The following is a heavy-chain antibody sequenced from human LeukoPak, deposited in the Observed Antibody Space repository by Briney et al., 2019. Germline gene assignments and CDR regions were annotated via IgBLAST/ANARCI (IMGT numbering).Heavy chain of an antibody. J-gene: IGHJ4*02. D-gene: IGHD2-2*01. CDR1: GFTFSSYA. Sequence: GGSLRLSCAASGFTFSSYAMSWVRQAPGKGLEWVSAISGSGGGTYYADSVKGRFTISRDNSKNTLYLQMNSLRAEDTAVYYCAKDAPVNIVVVPAANSWGQGTLVTVSS. CDR3: AKDAPVNIVVVPAANS. CDR2: ISGSGGGT. V-gene: IGHV3-23*01.